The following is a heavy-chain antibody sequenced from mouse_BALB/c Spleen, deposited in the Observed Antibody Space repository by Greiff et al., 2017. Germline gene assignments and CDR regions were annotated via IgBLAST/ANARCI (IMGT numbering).Heavy chain of an antibody. Sequence: QVQLQQPGAELVKPGASVKLSCKASGYTFTSYWMHWVKQRPGQGLEWIGYIDPYNGGTSYNQKFKGKATLTVDKSSSTAFMHLNSLTSEDSAVYYCARSELRLEWFAYWGQGTLVTVSA. D-gene: IGHD1-2*01. J-gene: IGHJ3*01. CDR2: IDPYNGGT. V-gene: IGHV1-53*01. CDR1: GYTFTSYW. CDR3: ARSELRLEWFAY.